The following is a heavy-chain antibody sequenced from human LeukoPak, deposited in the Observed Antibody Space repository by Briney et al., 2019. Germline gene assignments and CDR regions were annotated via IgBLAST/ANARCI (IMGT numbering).Heavy chain of an antibody. Sequence: GRSLRLSCAASGFTFSSYGMHWVRQAPGKGLEWVAVIWYDGSNKYYADSVKGRFTISRDNSKNTLYLQMNSLRAEDTAVYYCAREGVLRYFAWLGEKNWFDPCGQGTLVTASS. D-gene: IGHD3-9*01. J-gene: IGHJ5*02. V-gene: IGHV3-33*01. CDR1: GFTFSSYG. CDR3: AREGVLRYFAWLGEKNWFDP. CDR2: IWYDGSNK.